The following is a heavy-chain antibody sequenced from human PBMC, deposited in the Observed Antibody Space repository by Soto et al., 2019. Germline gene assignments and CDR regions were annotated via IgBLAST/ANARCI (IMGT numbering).Heavy chain of an antibody. CDR1: GFTFRNYA. J-gene: IGHJ4*02. CDR2: ITGTGSST. V-gene: IGHV3-23*01. D-gene: IGHD3-9*01. Sequence: LLESGGGLVQPGASLKLSCAVSGFTFRNYAMSWVRQAPGKGLEWVAGITGTGSSTSYSDSVRGRFTISRDNSKNTRYLLMNSLRAEDTAVYWCAKTPNSRLLNSWGQGALVTVSS. CDR3: AKTPNSRLLNS.